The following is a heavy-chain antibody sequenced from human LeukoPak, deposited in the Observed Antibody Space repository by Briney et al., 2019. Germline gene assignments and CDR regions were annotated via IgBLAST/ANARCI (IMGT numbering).Heavy chain of an antibody. V-gene: IGHV3-53*01. Sequence: GGSLRLSCAASGFTVSSNYMSWVRQAPGKGLEWVSVIYSGGSTYYVDSVKGRFTISRDNSKNTLYLQMNSLRAEDTAVYYCARDHEGSFDYWGQGTLVTVSS. CDR3: ARDHEGSFDY. J-gene: IGHJ4*02. CDR2: IYSGGST. CDR1: GFTVSSNY.